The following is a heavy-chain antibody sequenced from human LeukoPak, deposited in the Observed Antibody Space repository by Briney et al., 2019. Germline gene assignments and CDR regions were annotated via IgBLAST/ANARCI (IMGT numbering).Heavy chain of an antibody. CDR1: GFTFSSYG. CDR3: ARDRSRFYY. Sequence: PGGSRRLSCAASGFTFSSYGMHWVRQAPGKGLEWVAVISYDGSNKYYADSVKGRFTISRDNAKKSLYLQMNSLRAEDTAVYYCARDRSRFYYWGQGTPVTVSS. D-gene: IGHD2-2*01. J-gene: IGHJ4*02. CDR2: ISYDGSNK. V-gene: IGHV3-30*03.